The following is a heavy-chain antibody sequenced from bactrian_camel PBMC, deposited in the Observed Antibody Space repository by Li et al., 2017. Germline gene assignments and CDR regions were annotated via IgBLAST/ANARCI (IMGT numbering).Heavy chain of an antibody. V-gene: IGHV3S1*01. CDR3: AAGTRIIVGDYCDGITT. D-gene: IGHD3*01. Sequence: HVQLVESGGDSVRTGGSLRLSCAASGYTAGRHCMAWFRQAPGKERETVASIRTGYPFTSDYHDSVKGRFTISQDNAKNAVYLQMDTLQPEDTAMYYCAAGTRIIVGDYCDGITTWGQGTQVTVS. CDR2: IRTGYPFTS. CDR1: GYTAGRHC. J-gene: IGHJ6*01.